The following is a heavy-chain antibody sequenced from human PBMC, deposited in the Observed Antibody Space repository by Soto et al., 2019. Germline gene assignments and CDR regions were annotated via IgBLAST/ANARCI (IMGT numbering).Heavy chain of an antibody. CDR3: ARYTRLGFLEWLLDV. CDR1: GDTFTSYA. Sequence: ASVKVSCKASGDTFTSYAISWVRQATGQGLEWMGWMNPNSGNTGYAQKFQGRVTMTRNTSISTAYMELSSLRSEDTAVYYCARYTRLGFLEWLLDVWGQGTTVPVSS. V-gene: IGHV1-8*01. J-gene: IGHJ6*02. CDR2: MNPNSGNT. D-gene: IGHD3-3*01.